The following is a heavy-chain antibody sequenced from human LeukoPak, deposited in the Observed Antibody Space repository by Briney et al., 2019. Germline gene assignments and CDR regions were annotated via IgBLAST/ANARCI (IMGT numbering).Heavy chain of an antibody. J-gene: IGHJ3*02. D-gene: IGHD3-22*01. CDR3: AKGTTYYYDSSGYYLSAFDI. CDR1: GFTFSSYA. V-gene: IGHV3-23*01. CDR2: ISGSGGST. Sequence: QPGGSLRLSCAASGFTFSSYAMSWVRQAPGKGLEWVSAISGSGGSTYYADSVKGRFTISRDNSKNTLYLQMNSLRAEDMAVYYCAKGTTYYYDSSGYYLSAFDIWGQGTMVTVSS.